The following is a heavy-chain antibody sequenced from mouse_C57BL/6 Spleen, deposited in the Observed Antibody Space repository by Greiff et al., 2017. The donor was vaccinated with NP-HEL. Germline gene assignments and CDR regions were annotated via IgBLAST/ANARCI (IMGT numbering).Heavy chain of an antibody. CDR2: IYPGDGDT. V-gene: IGHV1-80*01. CDR1: GYAFSSYW. CDR3: ARRGGGHAMDY. D-gene: IGHD1-1*02. J-gene: IGHJ4*01. Sequence: QVQLQQSGAELVKPGASVKISCKASGYAFSSYWMNWVKQRPGKGLEWIGQIYPGDGDTNYNGKFKGKATLTADKSSSTDYMQLSSLTSEDSAVYFCARRGGGHAMDYWGQGTSVTVSS.